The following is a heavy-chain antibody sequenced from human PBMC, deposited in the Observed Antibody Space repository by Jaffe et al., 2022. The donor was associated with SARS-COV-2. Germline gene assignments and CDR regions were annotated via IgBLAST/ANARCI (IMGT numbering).Heavy chain of an antibody. CDR2: IGETGDA. CDR3: AREWRTTATSAGWWSFDL. J-gene: IGHJ2*01. Sequence: EVQLVESGGGLIQPGGSLRLTCAASGFAFSAYDFHWVRQGTGKGLEWVAAIGETGDAYYADSVEGRFTISRQNVENSLYLQMNSLRAGDTAVYFCAREWRTTATSAGWWSFDLWGRGTLVTVSS. D-gene: IGHD1-1*01. CDR1: GFAFSAYD. V-gene: IGHV3-13*01.